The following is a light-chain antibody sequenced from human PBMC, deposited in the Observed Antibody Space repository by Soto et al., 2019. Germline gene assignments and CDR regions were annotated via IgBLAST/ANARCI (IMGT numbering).Light chain of an antibody. V-gene: IGKV3-11*01. CDR2: DAS. J-gene: IGKJ1*01. Sequence: ILLLLSPTTLSLAPGGRATLSWRASQSVISSLPWHQQKPGQAPRLLLYDASTRATGIPARFSGSGSGTDFTLTIGILEPEDFGVYYCRQRCDCPPCTFGHGTKVDIK. CDR1: QSVISS. CDR3: RQRCDCPPCT.